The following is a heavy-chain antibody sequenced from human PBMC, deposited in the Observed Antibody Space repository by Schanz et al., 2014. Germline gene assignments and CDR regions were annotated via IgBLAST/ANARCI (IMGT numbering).Heavy chain of an antibody. CDR3: TRDRGALINHNDALDL. J-gene: IGHJ3*01. V-gene: IGHV3-30*04. D-gene: IGHD3-16*01. CDR1: GFTFRGHA. Sequence: MQLVESGGGVVQPGTSLRLSCAASGFTFRGHAMHWVRQAPGQGLEKVAVTSTDGTKTYYAASVRGRFTISRDNSKNTVYLQMNSLRSEDTAVYYCTRDRGALINHNDALDLWGQGTMVSVSS. CDR2: TSTDGTKT.